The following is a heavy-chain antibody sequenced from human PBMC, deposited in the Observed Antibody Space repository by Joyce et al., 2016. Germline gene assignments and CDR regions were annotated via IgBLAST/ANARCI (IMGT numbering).Heavy chain of an antibody. CDR3: AKDRLRIMITFGGVTPQTLMDV. Sequence: EVQLLESGGGLVQPGGSLRLSCAASGFTFSSYAMSWVRQAPGKGLGGVSAISGIGGSTYYADSVKGRFTISRDNSKNTLYLQMNSLRAEDTAVYYCAKDRLRIMITFGGVTPQTLMDVWGKGTTVTVSS. J-gene: IGHJ6*03. V-gene: IGHV3-23*01. D-gene: IGHD3-16*01. CDR2: ISGIGGST. CDR1: GFTFSSYA.